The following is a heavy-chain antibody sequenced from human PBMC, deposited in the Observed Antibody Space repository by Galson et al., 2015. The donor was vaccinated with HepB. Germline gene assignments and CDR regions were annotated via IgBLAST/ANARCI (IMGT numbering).Heavy chain of an antibody. D-gene: IGHD3-9*01. J-gene: IGHJ5*02. V-gene: IGHV1-46*01. CDR2: INPSADNT. CDR3: ARGRYFDWLLDRFDP. CDR1: GYTFSSYY. Sequence: SVKVSCKASGYTFSSYYMHWVRQAPGQGLEWMGIINPSADNTNYGQKFEGRVTMTRDTSTSTVYMELSSLRSEDTAVYYCARGRYFDWLLDRFDPWGQGTLVTVSS.